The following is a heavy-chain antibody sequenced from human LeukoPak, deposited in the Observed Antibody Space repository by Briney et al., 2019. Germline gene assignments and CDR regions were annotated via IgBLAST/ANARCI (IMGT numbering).Heavy chain of an antibody. V-gene: IGHV3-30*02. CDR2: NK. CDR3: AKDEMVRGVIIAPIDAFDI. Sequence: NKYYAASVNGRFTISRDNSKNTLYLQMNSLRAEDTAVYYCAKDEMVRGVIIAPIDAFDIWGQGTMVTVSS. D-gene: IGHD3-10*01. J-gene: IGHJ3*02.